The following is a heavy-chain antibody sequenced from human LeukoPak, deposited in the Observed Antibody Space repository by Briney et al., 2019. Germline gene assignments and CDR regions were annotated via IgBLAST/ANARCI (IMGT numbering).Heavy chain of an antibody. D-gene: IGHD3-22*01. CDR2: IYYSGST. Sequence: SETLSLTCTVSGGSISSSSYYWGWIRQPPGKGREWIGSIYYSGSTYYNPSLKSRVTISVDTSKSQFSLKLISVPAADTAVYYCASVDYYDSSGYQGYCFDYWGQGTLVTVSS. V-gene: IGHV4-39*01. CDR1: GGSISSSSYY. J-gene: IGHJ4*02. CDR3: ASVDYYDSSGYQGYCFDY.